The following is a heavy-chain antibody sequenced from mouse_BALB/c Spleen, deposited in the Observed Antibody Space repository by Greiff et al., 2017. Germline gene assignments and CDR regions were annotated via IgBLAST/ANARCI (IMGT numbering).Heavy chain of an antibody. D-gene: IGHD4-1*01. CDR2: ISTYYGDA. CDR3: ARVWDDGYFDV. Sequence: VQLQQSGAELVRPGVSVKISCKGSGYTFTDYAMHWVKQSHAKSLEWIGVISTYYGDASYNQKFKGKATMTVDKSSSTAYMELARLTSEDSAIYYCARVWDDGYFDVWGAGTTVTVSS. J-gene: IGHJ1*01. V-gene: IGHV1S137*01. CDR1: GYTFTDYA.